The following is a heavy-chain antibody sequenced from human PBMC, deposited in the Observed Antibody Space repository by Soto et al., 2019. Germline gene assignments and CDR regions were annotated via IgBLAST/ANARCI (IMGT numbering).Heavy chain of an antibody. D-gene: IGHD6-13*01. CDR2: LYNTGGS. J-gene: IGHJ4*02. CDR1: GGSVNSGTYY. V-gene: IGHV4-61*03. CDR3: ASGSSASAYSDS. Sequence: QVQLQESGPGLVKPSETLSLTCAVSGGSVNSGTYYWSWIRQPPGKGLEWIGYLYNTGGSDYNPTLNSRVTISVDTSKNRFSLILSSVTAADTAVYFCASGSSASAYSDSWGQGTLVTVSS.